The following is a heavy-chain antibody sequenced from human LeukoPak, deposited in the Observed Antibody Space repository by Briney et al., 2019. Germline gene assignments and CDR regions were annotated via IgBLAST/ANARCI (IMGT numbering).Heavy chain of an antibody. CDR3: AKDRYSSGWYVDY. CDR1: GFTFSSYG. CDR2: ISYDGRNK. V-gene: IGHV3-30*18. J-gene: IGHJ4*02. D-gene: IGHD6-19*01. Sequence: PGGSLRLSCAASGFTFSSYGMHWVRQAPGKGLEWVAVISYDGRNKYYADYVKGRFTISRDNSKNKLYLKMNSLRAEDTAVYYCAKDRYSSGWYVDYWGQGTLVTVSS.